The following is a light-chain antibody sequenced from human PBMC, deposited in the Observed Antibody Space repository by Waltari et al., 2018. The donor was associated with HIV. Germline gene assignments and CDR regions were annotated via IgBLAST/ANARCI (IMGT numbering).Light chain of an antibody. Sequence: QSVLTQPPSASGAPGQRVSISCSGGNSNIGRYAVSWYQQLPGTAPKLLIYSNTHRPAWVPDRFAGPKSGTSASLAIGGLQSEDEADYYCAAWDDSLSGSVVFGGGTKLTVL. V-gene: IGLV1-44*01. CDR1: NSNIGRYA. J-gene: IGLJ2*01. CDR3: AAWDDSLSGSVV. CDR2: SNT.